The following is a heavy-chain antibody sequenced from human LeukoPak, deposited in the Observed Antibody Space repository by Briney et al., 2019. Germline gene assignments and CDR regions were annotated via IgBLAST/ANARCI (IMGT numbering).Heavy chain of an antibody. CDR2: ISGSGGST. V-gene: IGHV3-23*01. D-gene: IGHD5-18*01. J-gene: IGHJ4*02. Sequence: GGSLRLSCAASGFTFSRYAMSWVRQAPGKGLDWVSAISGSGGSTYYADSVKGRFTISRDNSKNTLYLQMNSLRAQDTAVYYCAARWIQLWPQDYWGQGTLVTVSS. CDR1: GFTFSRYA. CDR3: AARWIQLWPQDY.